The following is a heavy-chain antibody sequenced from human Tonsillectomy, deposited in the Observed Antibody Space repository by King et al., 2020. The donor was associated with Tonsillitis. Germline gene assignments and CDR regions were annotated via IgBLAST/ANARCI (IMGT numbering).Heavy chain of an antibody. CDR3: ARGIYSSGWYGAPHFDY. Sequence: VQLQESGPGLVKPSQTLSLTCTVSGGSISSGGYYCSWMRQHPGKGLEGIVYIYYIGSTYYNPSHKSRVTISVDTSKNQFSLKLSSVTAADTAVYYCARGIYSSGWYGAPHFDYWGQGTLVTVSS. CDR1: GGSISSGGYY. CDR2: IYYIGST. J-gene: IGHJ4*02. D-gene: IGHD6-19*01. V-gene: IGHV4-31*03.